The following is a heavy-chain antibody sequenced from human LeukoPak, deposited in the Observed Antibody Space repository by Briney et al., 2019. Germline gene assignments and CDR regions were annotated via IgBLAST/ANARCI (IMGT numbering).Heavy chain of an antibody. CDR2: ISDDGSNK. J-gene: IGHJ6*03. CDR1: GFTFSSNG. Sequence: AGTLSLSCAASGFTFSSNGLDWVGQAPGLGLEWVAVISDDGSNKDYADSVKGRFTISRDNSKNKLYLQMKRPRAEATSVYYCAKEDLTSSIAARQGYYYYYYVDVWGKATTVTVSS. V-gene: IGHV3-30*02. CDR3: AKEDLTSSIAARQGYYYYYYVDV. D-gene: IGHD6-6*01.